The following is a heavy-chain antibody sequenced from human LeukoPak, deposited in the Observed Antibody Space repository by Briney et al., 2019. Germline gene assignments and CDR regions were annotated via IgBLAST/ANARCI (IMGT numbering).Heavy chain of an antibody. V-gene: IGHV1-46*01. D-gene: IGHD3-22*01. J-gene: IGHJ4*02. CDR3: ARVSPRTYYYDSSTHDY. Sequence: GGSLRLSCAASGFTFSSYAMYWVRQAPGQGLEWMGLINPSGSSTLYAQKFQGRVTMTRDMSTTTDYMELSSLRSEDTAVYYCARVSPRTYYYDSSTHDYWGQGTLVTVSS. CDR1: GFTFSSYA. CDR2: INPSGSST.